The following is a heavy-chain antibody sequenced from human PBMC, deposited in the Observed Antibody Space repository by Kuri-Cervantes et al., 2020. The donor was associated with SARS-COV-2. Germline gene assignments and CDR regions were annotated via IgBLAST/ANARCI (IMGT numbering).Heavy chain of an antibody. CDR2: ISYDGSNK. Sequence: GESLKISCAASGFTFSSYAMHWVRQAPGKGLEWVSVISYDGSNKYYADSVKGRFTISRDNSKNTLYLQMNSLRAEDTAVYYCARVSGDCVIFEYFDYWGQGILVTVSS. V-gene: IGHV3-30*04. CDR1: GFTFSSYA. D-gene: IGHD2-21*02. CDR3: ARVSGDCVIFEYFDY. J-gene: IGHJ4*02.